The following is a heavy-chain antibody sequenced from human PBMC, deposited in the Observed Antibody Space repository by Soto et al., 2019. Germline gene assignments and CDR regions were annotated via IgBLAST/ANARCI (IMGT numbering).Heavy chain of an antibody. CDR2: IYYSGST. V-gene: IGHV4-31*03. Sequence: SETLSLTCTVSGGSISSGGYYWSWIRQHPGKGLEWIGYIYYSGSTYYNPSLKSRVTISVDTSKNQFSLKLSSVTAADTAVYYCARVANGLRYFDWLLGYYYMDVWGKGTTVTAP. CDR3: ARVANGLRYFDWLLGYYYMDV. J-gene: IGHJ6*03. CDR1: GGSISSGGYY. D-gene: IGHD3-9*01.